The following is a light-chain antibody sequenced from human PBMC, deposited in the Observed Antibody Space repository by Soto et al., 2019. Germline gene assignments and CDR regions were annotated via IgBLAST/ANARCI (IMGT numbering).Light chain of an antibody. J-gene: IGKJ5*01. V-gene: IGKV3D-20*02. CDR2: AAS. CDR1: QSVTSSY. CDR3: QQRSNWPSIT. Sequence: IVMTQSPDTLSVSPGERATLSCGASQSVTSSYLAWYQQKPGKAPELLIYAASSLQSGVPSRFSGSGSGTDFTLTINSLEPEDFAVYYCQQRSNWPSITFGQGTRLEIK.